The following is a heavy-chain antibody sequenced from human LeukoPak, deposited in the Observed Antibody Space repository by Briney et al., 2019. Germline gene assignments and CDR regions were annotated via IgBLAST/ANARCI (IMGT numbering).Heavy chain of an antibody. CDR1: GGSISSYY. CDR3: ARGVDILTGPYAFDI. Sequence: SETLSLTCTVSGGSISSYYWSWIRQPPGKGLEWIGYIYYSGSTNYNPSLKSRVTISVDTSKNQFSLKLSSVTAADTAVYYCARGVDILTGPYAFDIWGQGTMVTVSS. D-gene: IGHD3-9*01. J-gene: IGHJ3*02. V-gene: IGHV4-59*01. CDR2: IYYSGST.